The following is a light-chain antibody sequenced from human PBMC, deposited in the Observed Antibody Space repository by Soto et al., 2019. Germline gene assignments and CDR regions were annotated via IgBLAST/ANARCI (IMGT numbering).Light chain of an antibody. CDR3: QQYTNWPYT. V-gene: IGKV3-15*01. J-gene: IGKJ2*01. CDR2: VAS. CDR1: QSVGSN. Sequence: EIVMTQSPATLSVSPGERASLSCRASQSVGSNLAWYQQTAGQPPRILIYVASTRATGIPARFSGSGSGTEFTLTISSLQSEDFAVYSCQQYTNWPYTFGQGTKLEIK.